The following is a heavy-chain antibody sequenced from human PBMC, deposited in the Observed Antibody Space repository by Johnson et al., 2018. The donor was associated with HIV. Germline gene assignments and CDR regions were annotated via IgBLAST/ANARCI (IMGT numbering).Heavy chain of an antibody. J-gene: IGHJ3*02. CDR2: MYSGGST. V-gene: IGHV3-66*01. CDR1: GFTVSSNY. Sequence: EVQLVESGGGLVQPGGSLRLSCAASGFTVSSNYMSWVRQAPGKGLEWVSLMYSGGSTYYADSVKGRFTISRDNSKNTLYLQMNSLRAEETAVYYCARTRHYYEAFDIWGQGTMVTVSS. CDR3: ARTRHYYEAFDI. D-gene: IGHD3-10*01.